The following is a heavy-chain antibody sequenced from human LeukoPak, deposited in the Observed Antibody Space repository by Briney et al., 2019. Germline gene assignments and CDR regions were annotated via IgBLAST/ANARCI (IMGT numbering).Heavy chain of an antibody. D-gene: IGHD3-22*01. CDR1: GGSFSGYY. CDR3: ARWSSGYYNYFDY. J-gene: IGHJ4*02. Sequence: SETLSLTCAVYGGSFSGYYWSWIRQPPGKGLEWIGEINHSGSTNYNPSLKSRVTISVDTSKNQFSLKLSSVTAADTVVYYCARWSSGYYNYFDYWGQGTLVTVSS. CDR2: INHSGST. V-gene: IGHV4-34*01.